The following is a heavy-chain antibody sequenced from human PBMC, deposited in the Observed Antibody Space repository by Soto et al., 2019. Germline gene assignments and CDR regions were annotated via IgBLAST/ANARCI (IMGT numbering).Heavy chain of an antibody. D-gene: IGHD3-9*01. Sequence: PGASLKISCKASGFSFTAYWIAWVRQMPGKGLEWMGIIYPADSDTRYSPSFEGQVSFSVDKSITTAYLQWSSLTASDTAIYYCARTLLTGYYPYYYGLNVWGQGTTVTVSS. V-gene: IGHV5-51*01. CDR2: IYPADSDT. CDR3: ARTLLTGYYPYYYGLNV. J-gene: IGHJ6*02. CDR1: GFSFTAYW.